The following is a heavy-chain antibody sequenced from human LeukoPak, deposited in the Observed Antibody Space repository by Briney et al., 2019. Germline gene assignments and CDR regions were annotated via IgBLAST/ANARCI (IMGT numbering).Heavy chain of an antibody. J-gene: IGHJ4*02. CDR1: GFTFSSYG. CDR2: ISYDGSNK. Sequence: GGSLRLSCAASGFTFSSYGMHWVRQAPGKGLEWVAVISYDGSNKYYADSVKGRFTISRDNSKNTLYLQMNSLRAEDTAVYYCAKEADCGGNYFDYWGQGTLVTVSS. CDR3: AKEADCGGNYFDY. D-gene: IGHD4-23*01. V-gene: IGHV3-30*18.